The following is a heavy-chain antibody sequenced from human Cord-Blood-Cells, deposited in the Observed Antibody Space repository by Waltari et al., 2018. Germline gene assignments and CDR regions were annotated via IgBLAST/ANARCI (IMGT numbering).Heavy chain of an antibody. V-gene: IGHV1-69*09. CDR2: IIPILGIA. CDR3: ARSLRLAGGVSSSIMDGYYYYMDV. Sequence: QVQLVQSGAEVKKPGSSVTVSCKASGGPFGSYAISWVQQAPGQGLEWMGRIIPILGIANYAQKFQGRVTITADKSTSTAYMELSSLRSEDTAVYYCARSLRLAGGVSSSIMDGYYYYMDVWGKGTTVTVSS. D-gene: IGHD6-6*01. J-gene: IGHJ6*03. CDR1: GGPFGSYA.